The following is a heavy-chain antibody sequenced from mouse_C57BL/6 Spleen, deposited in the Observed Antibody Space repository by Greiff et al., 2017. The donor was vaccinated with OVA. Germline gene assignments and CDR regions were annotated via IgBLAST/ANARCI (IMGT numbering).Heavy chain of an antibody. CDR1: GYSITSGYD. D-gene: IGHD3-3*01. Sequence: EVQRVESGPGMVKPSQSLSLTCTVTGYSITSGYDWHWIRHFPGNKLEWMGYISYSGSTNYNPSLKSRISITHDTSKNHFFLKLNSVTTEDTATYYCAREGPEAMDYWGQGTSVTVSS. CDR3: AREGPEAMDY. J-gene: IGHJ4*01. V-gene: IGHV3-1*01. CDR2: ISYSGST.